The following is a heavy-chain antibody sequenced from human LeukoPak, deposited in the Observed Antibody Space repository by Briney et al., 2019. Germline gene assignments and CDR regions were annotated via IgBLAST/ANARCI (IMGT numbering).Heavy chain of an antibody. D-gene: IGHD2-2*01. CDR2: IIPIFGIA. CDR3: ARENTISWYYCYYYGMDV. J-gene: IGHJ6*02. CDR1: GGTFSSYA. V-gene: IGHV1-69*04. Sequence: GASVKVSCKASGGTFSSYAISWVRQAPGQGREWRGRIIPIFGIANYAQKFQGRVTITADKSTSTAYMEPSSLRSEDTAVYYCARENTISWYYCYYYGMDVWGQGTTVTVSS.